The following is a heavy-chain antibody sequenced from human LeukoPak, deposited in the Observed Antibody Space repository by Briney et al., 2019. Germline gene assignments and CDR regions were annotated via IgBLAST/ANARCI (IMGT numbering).Heavy chain of an antibody. CDR1: GFTFSDHY. Sequence: GGSLRLSCAASGFTFSDHYMDWVRQAPGKGLEWVGRTRNKANSYTTEYAASVKGRFTISRDDSKNSLYLQMNSLKTEDTAVYYCARDFSSGWYYWGQGTLVTVSS. D-gene: IGHD6-19*01. CDR3: ARDFSSGWYY. V-gene: IGHV3-72*01. CDR2: TRNKANSYTT. J-gene: IGHJ4*02.